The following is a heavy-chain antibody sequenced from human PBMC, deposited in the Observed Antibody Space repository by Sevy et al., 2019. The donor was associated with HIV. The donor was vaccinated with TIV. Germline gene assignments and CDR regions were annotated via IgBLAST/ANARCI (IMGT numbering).Heavy chain of an antibody. CDR2: IYYSGRT. Sequence: SETLSLTCAVSGYSISSSNWWGWIRQPPGKGLEWIGYIYYSGRTYHNPSLKCRVSMSVDTSKNQFSLKLSSVTAVDTAVYYCARNRVRSSGRRLEAFDIWGQGTMVTVSS. D-gene: IGHD3-22*01. J-gene: IGHJ3*02. CDR3: ARNRVRSSGRRLEAFDI. CDR1: GYSISSSNW. V-gene: IGHV4-28*01.